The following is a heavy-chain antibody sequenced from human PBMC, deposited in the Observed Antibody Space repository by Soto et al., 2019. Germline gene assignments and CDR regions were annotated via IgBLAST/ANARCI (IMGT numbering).Heavy chain of an antibody. CDR1: GGTFSSYA. V-gene: IGHV1-69*13. CDR3: ARDPDYGDYKNWFDP. D-gene: IGHD4-17*01. CDR2: IIPIFGTA. Sequence: SVKVSCKASGGTFSSYAISWVRQAPGQGLEWMGGIIPIFGTANYAQKFQGRVTITADESTSTAYMELSSLRSEDTAVYYCARDPDYGDYKNWFDPWGQGTLVTVSS. J-gene: IGHJ5*02.